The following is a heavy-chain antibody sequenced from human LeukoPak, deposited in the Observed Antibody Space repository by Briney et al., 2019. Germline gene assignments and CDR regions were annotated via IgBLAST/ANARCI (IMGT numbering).Heavy chain of an antibody. CDR3: ARAGLQWLPRGWSDP. Sequence: ASVKVSCKASGYTFTDYYMHWVRQAPGQGLEWMGWISAYNGNTNYAQKLQGRVTMTTDTSTSTAYMELRSLRSDDTAVYYCARAGLQWLPRGWSDPWGQGTLVTVSS. V-gene: IGHV1-18*04. J-gene: IGHJ5*02. CDR2: ISAYNGNT. CDR1: GYTFTDYY. D-gene: IGHD6-19*01.